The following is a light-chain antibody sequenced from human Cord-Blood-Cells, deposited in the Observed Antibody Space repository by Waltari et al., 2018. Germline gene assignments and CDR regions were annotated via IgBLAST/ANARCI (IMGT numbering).Light chain of an antibody. J-gene: IGKJ4*01. Sequence: DIQMTQSPSPLSASVGDRVTTTCQASQDISNYLNWYQQNPGKAHKLLIYDASKLEIGVTSRFSGSGSGTDFTFTISSLQPEDIATYYCQQYDNLPLTFGGGTKVEIK. CDR3: QQYDNLPLT. CDR1: QDISNY. CDR2: DAS. V-gene: IGKV1-33*01.